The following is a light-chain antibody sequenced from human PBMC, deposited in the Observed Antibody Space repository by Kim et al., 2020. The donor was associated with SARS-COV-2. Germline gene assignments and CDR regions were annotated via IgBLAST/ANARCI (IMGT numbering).Light chain of an antibody. J-gene: IGKJ1*01. V-gene: IGKV3-20*01. Sequence: SPGERATLSCRASQSVSSNYLAWYQQKPGQAPRLLIYGASSRATGIPDRFSGGGSGTDFTLTISRLEPEDFAVYYCQQYGTSPQTFGQGTKVEIK. CDR3: QQYGTSPQT. CDR2: GAS. CDR1: QSVSSNY.